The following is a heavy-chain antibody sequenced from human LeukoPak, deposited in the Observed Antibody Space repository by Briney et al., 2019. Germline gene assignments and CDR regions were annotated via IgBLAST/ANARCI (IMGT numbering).Heavy chain of an antibody. D-gene: IGHD3-10*01. Sequence: ASVKVSCKASGDTFTSHRVHWVRQAPGQGLEWMGIINPSGGSATHAQKFQGRITMTRDTPTSTLYMELSSLRSEDTAVYYCARGLGSGSYDGFWGQGTLVTVSS. V-gene: IGHV1-46*01. J-gene: IGHJ4*02. CDR2: INPSGGSA. CDR1: GDTFTSHR. CDR3: ARGLGSGSYDGF.